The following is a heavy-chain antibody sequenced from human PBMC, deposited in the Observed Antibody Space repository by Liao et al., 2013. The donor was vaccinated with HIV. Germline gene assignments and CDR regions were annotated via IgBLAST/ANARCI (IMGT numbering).Heavy chain of an antibody. CDR1: GDSLTSGSYY. CDR3: ARDNGFWSGYYSPLFEY. D-gene: IGHD3-3*01. Sequence: QVQLQESGPGLVRPSQTLSLTCTVSGDSLTSGSYYWSWIRQSAGKGLEWIGRIYTSGTTKYNPSLKSRVTISMDTPKNQFSLRLSSVTAADTAVYYCARDNGFWSGYYSPLFEYWGRGTLVTVSS. CDR2: IYTSGTT. V-gene: IGHV4-61*02. J-gene: IGHJ4*02.